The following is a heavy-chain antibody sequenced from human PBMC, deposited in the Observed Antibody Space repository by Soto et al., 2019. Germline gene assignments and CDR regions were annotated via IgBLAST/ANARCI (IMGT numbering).Heavy chain of an antibody. V-gene: IGHV3-73*01. Sequence: GGSLRLSCAASGFTFGASALQWVRQASGKGLEWLGRIGSKGETYATAYAASVKGRFTISRDDSKNTAYLQMNSLESEDTAVYYCAKARAQYYDFWSGYPVDYWGQGTLVTVSS. CDR1: GFTFGASA. D-gene: IGHD3-3*01. CDR2: IGSKGETYAT. J-gene: IGHJ4*02. CDR3: AKARAQYYDFWSGYPVDY.